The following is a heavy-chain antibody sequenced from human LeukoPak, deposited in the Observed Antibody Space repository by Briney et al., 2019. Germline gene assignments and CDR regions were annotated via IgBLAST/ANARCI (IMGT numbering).Heavy chain of an antibody. CDR3: ARARYSSSLRGADYCQH. D-gene: IGHD6-13*01. J-gene: IGHJ1*01. CDR2: ISSSGSTI. CDR1: GFTFSSYA. Sequence: PGGSLRLSCAASGFTFSSYAMSWVRQAPGKGLEWVSYISSSGSTIYYADSMKGRFIISRDNARNSLYLQMNSLIAEDTAVYYCARARYSSSLRGADYCQHWGQGALVTVSS. V-gene: IGHV3-48*04.